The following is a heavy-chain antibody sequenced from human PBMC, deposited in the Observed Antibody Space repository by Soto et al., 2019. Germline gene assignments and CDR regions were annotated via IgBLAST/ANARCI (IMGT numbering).Heavy chain of an antibody. V-gene: IGHV4-39*01. CDR1: GGSIISSSYY. D-gene: IGHD6-6*01. CDR3: ARHASSSPRYYYYYGMDV. CDR2: IYYSGST. Sequence: SETLSLTCTVSGGSIISSSYYWVWIRQPPGKGLEWIGSIYYSGSTYYNPSLKSRVTISVDTSKNQFSLKLSSVTAADTAVYYCARHASSSPRYYYYYGMDVWGQGTTVTVSS. J-gene: IGHJ6*02.